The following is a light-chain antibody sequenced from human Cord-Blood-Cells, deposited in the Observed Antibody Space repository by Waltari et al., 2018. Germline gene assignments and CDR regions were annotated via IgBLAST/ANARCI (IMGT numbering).Light chain of an antibody. CDR2: DAS. J-gene: IGLJ2*01. CDR3: QVWDSSSDHVV. Sequence: SYVLTQPPSVSVAPGKTARITCGGNNIGSTRVHWYQQKPGQAPVLVVYDASDRPSGIPERFSGSNAGNTATLTISRGEAGDEADYYCQVWDSSSDHVVFGGGTKLTVL. V-gene: IGLV3-21*03. CDR1: NIGSTR.